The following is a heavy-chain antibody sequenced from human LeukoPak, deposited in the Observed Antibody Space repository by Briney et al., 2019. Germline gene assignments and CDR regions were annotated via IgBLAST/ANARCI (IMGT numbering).Heavy chain of an antibody. Sequence: GGSLRLSCVASGLTFTTYAMNCVGQAPGKGLEWVSGISGSGGNTLNVDSVKGRFTTSRENSKNTLYLQMNSLRGEGKGVYYCAKGRTVTPPGYGIDVWGQGATVTVSS. V-gene: IGHV3-23*01. CDR1: GLTFTTYA. D-gene: IGHD4-17*01. CDR2: ISGSGGNT. CDR3: AKGRTVTPPGYGIDV. J-gene: IGHJ6*02.